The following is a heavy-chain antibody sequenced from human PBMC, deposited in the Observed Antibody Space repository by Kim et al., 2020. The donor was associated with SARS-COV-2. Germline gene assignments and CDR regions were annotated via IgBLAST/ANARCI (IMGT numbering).Heavy chain of an antibody. CDR2: TPEEGDDT. D-gene: IGHD1-7*01. CDR3: TKGIGPNYPGSRTFDM. V-gene: IGHV3-23*01. CDR1: GFAFSRYA. Sequence: GGSLRLSCAASGFAFSRYAMTWVRQAPGKGLEGVSTTPEEGDDTKTEASVKGRFTLSRDNSKNTLHLQMNNLRADDTAIYYCTKGIGPNYPGSRTFDMWGQGTMVTVSS. J-gene: IGHJ3*02.